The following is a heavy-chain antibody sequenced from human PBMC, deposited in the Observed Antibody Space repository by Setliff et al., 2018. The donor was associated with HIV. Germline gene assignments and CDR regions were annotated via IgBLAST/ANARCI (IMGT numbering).Heavy chain of an antibody. CDR1: GGSFSGYY. CDR3: ARDGYSSSWYVISGSFDY. J-gene: IGHJ4*02. D-gene: IGHD6-13*01. CDR2: INDSGST. Sequence: PSETLSLTCGVYGGSFSGYYWSWIRQPPGKGLEWIGEINDSGSTNYKPSLKSRVTISVDTSKNQFSLIVSSVTAADTAVYYCARDGYSSSWYVISGSFDYWGQGILVTVSS. V-gene: IGHV4-34*01.